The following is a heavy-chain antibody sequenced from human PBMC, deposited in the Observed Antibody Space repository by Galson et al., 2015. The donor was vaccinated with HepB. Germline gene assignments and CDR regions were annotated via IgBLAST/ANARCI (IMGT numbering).Heavy chain of an antibody. CDR3: ARDGTPRGYSGYDFTPLDY. Sequence: SVKVSCKASGGTFSSYAISWVRQAPGQGLEWMGGIIPIFGTANYAQKFQGRVTITADESTSTAYMELSSLRSEDTAVYYCARDGTPRGYSGYDFTPLDYWGQGTLVTVSS. CDR1: GGTFSSYA. D-gene: IGHD5-12*01. J-gene: IGHJ4*02. CDR2: IIPIFGTA. V-gene: IGHV1-69*13.